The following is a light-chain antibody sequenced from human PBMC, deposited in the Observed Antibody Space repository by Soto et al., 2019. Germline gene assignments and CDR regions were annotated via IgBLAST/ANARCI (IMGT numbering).Light chain of an antibody. CDR3: SSYTSSSSYV. J-gene: IGLJ1*01. V-gene: IGLV2-14*01. CDR2: DVS. Sequence: QSALTQPASVSGSPGQSITISCTGTSSDVGGYNYVSWYQQHPGKAPKLMIYDVSNRPSGVSNRFSGSKSGNTASLTNSGLQAEDEAAYYCSSYTSSSSYVFGTGTKLTVL. CDR1: SSDVGGYNY.